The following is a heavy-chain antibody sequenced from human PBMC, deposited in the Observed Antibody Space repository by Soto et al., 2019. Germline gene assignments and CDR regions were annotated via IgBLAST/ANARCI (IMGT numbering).Heavy chain of an antibody. J-gene: IGHJ4*02. CDR1: GFTFSSHA. CDR3: ASGRTSHRQAFDY. D-gene: IGHD2-2*01. V-gene: IGHV3-30-3*01. CDR2: VSFDGNNK. Sequence: ESGGGVVQPGKSLRLSCAASGFTFSSHAINWVRQAPGKGLEWVAVVSFDGNNKYYSDSVKGRFTVSRDNSKNTLYLQMKSLRDEDTAVYYCASGRTSHRQAFDYWGQGTLVTVSS.